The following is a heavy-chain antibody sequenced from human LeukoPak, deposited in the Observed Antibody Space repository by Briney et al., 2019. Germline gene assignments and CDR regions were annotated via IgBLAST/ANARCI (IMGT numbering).Heavy chain of an antibody. J-gene: IGHJ6*04. V-gene: IGHV4-4*02. CDR3: ARGLQQLVQDYYYYYGMDV. Sequence: PSGTLSLTCAVSGGSISSSNWWSWARQPPGKGLEWIGEIYHSGSTNYNPSLKSRVTISVDKSKNQFSLKLSSVTAADTAVYYCARGLQQLVQDYYYYYGMDVWGKGTTVTVSS. D-gene: IGHD6-13*01. CDR2: IYHSGST. CDR1: GGSISSSNW.